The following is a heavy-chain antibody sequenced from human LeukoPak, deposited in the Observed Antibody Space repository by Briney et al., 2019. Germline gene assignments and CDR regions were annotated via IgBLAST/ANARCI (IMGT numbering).Heavy chain of an antibody. D-gene: IGHD3-10*01. V-gene: IGHV4-39*01. Sequence: SETLSLTCTVSGGSVRRSSYYWGWVRQPPGKGLEWIGNIYYGGSTYYNASLKSRVTISVDTSKNQFSLKLSSVTAADTAVYYCASTAYYYGSGFDYWGQGTLVTVSS. CDR3: ASTAYYYGSGFDY. CDR2: IYYGGST. CDR1: GGSVRRSSYY. J-gene: IGHJ4*02.